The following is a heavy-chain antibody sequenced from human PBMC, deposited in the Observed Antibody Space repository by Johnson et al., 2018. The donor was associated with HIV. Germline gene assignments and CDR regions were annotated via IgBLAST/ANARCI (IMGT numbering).Heavy chain of an antibody. CDR1: GFTFSTYG. V-gene: IGHV3-33*06. CDR2: MWYDGSNK. J-gene: IGHJ3*02. CDR3: AKDQWSSSWNYYDAFDI. Sequence: QVQLVESGGGVVQPGRSLRLSCAASGFTFSTYGMHLVRQAPGKGLEWVAVMWYDGSNKYYADSVKGRFTISRDNSKNTLYLQMNSLRAEDTAVYYCAKDQWSSSWNYYDAFDIWGQGTMVTVSS. D-gene: IGHD6-13*01.